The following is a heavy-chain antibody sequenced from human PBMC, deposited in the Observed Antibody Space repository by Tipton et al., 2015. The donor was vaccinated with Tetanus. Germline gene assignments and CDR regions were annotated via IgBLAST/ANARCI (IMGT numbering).Heavy chain of an antibody. CDR2: IYHRGNT. V-gene: IGHV4-39*01. Sequence: TLSLTCTVSGGSISSSSYYWGWIRQSPGKGLEWIGNIYHRGNTYYSPSLKSRVAISVDTSKNQLSLNLRSVTAGDTATYYCVGGDGSGYRFDYWGQGALVTVSS. CDR3: VGGDGSGYRFDY. CDR1: GGSISSSSYY. J-gene: IGHJ4*02. D-gene: IGHD3-9*01.